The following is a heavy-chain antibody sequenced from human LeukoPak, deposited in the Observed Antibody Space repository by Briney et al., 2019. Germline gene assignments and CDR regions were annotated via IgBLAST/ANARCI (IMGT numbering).Heavy chain of an antibody. CDR3: ARERYTYGFDY. V-gene: IGHV3-21*01. CDR1: GFTFSSYS. CDR2: ISISSSYI. D-gene: IGHD5-18*01. Sequence: GGSLRLSCAASGFTFSSYSMNWVRQAPGKGLEWVSSISISSSYIQYAASVKGRFTISRDNAKNSLYLQMNSLRAEDTAVYYCARERYTYGFDYWGQGTLVTVSS. J-gene: IGHJ4*02.